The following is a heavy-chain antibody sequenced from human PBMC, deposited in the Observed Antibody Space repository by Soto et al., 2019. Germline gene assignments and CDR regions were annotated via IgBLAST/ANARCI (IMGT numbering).Heavy chain of an antibody. CDR2: IYSGGST. J-gene: IGHJ3*02. Sequence: GWSLRLSSAASGFTVRSNYMSWFRQAPGKGLEWVSVIYSGGSTYYADSVKGRFTISRHNSENTLYLQMNSLRAEDTAVYYCARDLRGSPFCSGGSCYSNAFDIWGQGTMVTVSS. CDR1: GFTVRSNY. CDR3: ARDLRGSPFCSGGSCYSNAFDI. V-gene: IGHV3-53*04. D-gene: IGHD2-15*01.